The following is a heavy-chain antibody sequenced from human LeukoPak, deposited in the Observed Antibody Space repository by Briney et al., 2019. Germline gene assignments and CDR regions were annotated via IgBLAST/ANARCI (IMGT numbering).Heavy chain of an antibody. CDR2: IYSGDTT. CDR1: GFTVSTNY. D-gene: IGHD3-10*01. V-gene: IGHV3-66*01. CDR3: ASILRSSSGYYFDY. J-gene: IGHJ4*02. Sequence: GSLRLSCAASGFTVSTNYMSWVRQAPGKGLEWVSVIYSGDTTFYADSVRGKFTISRDNSKNTLYLQMSSLRAEDTAVYYCASILRSSSGYYFDYWGQGTLVTVSS.